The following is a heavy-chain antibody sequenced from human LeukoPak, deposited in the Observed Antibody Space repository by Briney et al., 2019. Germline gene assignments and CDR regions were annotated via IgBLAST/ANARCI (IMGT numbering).Heavy chain of an antibody. Sequence: SETLSLTCTVSGGSISSSSYYWGWIRQPPGKGLEWIGSIYYSGSTYYNPSLKSRVTISVDTSKNQFSLKLSSVTAADTAVYYCARELGGSQTFDYWGQGTLVTVSS. J-gene: IGHJ4*02. D-gene: IGHD1-26*01. V-gene: IGHV4-39*07. CDR2: IYYSGST. CDR3: ARELGGSQTFDY. CDR1: GGSISSSSYY.